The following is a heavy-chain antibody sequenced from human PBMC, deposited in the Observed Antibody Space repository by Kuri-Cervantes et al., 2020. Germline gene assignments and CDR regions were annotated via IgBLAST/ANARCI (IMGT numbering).Heavy chain of an antibody. D-gene: IGHD1-26*01. CDR3: ARDHGHSGSYYDYYYGMDV. J-gene: IGHJ6*02. V-gene: IGHV3-48*02. CDR2: ISSSSSTI. Sequence: GESLKISCAASGFTFSSYSMNWVRQAPGKGLEWVSYISSSSSTIYYADSVKGRLTISRDNAKSSLYLQMNSLRDEDTAVYYCARDHGHSGSYYDYYYGMDVWGQGTTVTVSS. CDR1: GFTFSSYS.